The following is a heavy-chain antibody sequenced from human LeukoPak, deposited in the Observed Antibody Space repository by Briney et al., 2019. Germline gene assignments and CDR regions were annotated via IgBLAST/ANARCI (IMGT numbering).Heavy chain of an antibody. V-gene: IGHV4-34*01. Sequence: SETLSLTCAVYGGSFSGYYWSWIRQPPGKGLEWIGEINHSGSTNYNPSLKSRVTISVDTSKNQFSLKLSSVTAADTAVYYCARVGDDAAMVKGESDYWGQGTLLTVSS. D-gene: IGHD5-18*01. CDR2: INHSGST. CDR3: ARVGDDAAMVKGESDY. CDR1: GGSFSGYY. J-gene: IGHJ4*02.